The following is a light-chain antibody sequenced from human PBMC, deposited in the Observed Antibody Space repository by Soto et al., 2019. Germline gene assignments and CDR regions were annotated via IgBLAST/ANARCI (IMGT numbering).Light chain of an antibody. V-gene: IGKV3-15*01. CDR1: QSVSGN. Sequence: EIVMTQSPVTLSVSPGERATLSCRASQSVSGNLAWYQQKPGQAPRLLIYGVSARATGIPARFSGSGFGTEFTLTISSLQSEDFAIYYCQQYNYWPWTFGQGTKVDIK. CDR3: QQYNYWPWT. J-gene: IGKJ1*01. CDR2: GVS.